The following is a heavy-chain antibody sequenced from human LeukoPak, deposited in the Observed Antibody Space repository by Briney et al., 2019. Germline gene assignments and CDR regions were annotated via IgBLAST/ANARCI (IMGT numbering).Heavy chain of an antibody. CDR1: GYTFTSYG. CDR3: ARGDIVVVAAADY. V-gene: IGHV1-18*01. Sequence: ASVKVSCKASGYTFTSYGISWVRQAPGQGLEWMGWISAYNGNTDFAQRLRGRVTMTTDTSTSTAYMELRSLRPDDTAVYYCARGDIVVVAAADYWGQGTLVTVTS. D-gene: IGHD2-2*01. J-gene: IGHJ4*02. CDR2: ISAYNGNT.